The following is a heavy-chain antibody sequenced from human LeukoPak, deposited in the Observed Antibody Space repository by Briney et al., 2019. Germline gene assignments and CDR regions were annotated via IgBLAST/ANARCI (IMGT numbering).Heavy chain of an antibody. CDR3: ARDPGYNVYDHDVNAFDI. D-gene: IGHD5/OR15-5a*01. J-gene: IGHJ3*02. CDR2: IHHSGST. Sequence: SETLSLTCAVSGGSISSSNWWSWVRQPPGKGLEWIGEIHHSGSTYYNPSLKSRLTISVDTSKNQFSLNLSSVTAADTALYYCARDPGYNVYDHDVNAFDIWGQGTMVTVSS. V-gene: IGHV4-4*02. CDR1: GGSISSSNW.